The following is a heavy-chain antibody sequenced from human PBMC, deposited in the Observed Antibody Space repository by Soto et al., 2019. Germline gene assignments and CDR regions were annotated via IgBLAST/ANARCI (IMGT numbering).Heavy chain of an antibody. V-gene: IGHV1-2*02. CDR1: GYTFTGYY. J-gene: IGHJ6*02. Sequence: ASVKVSCKASGYTFTGYYIHWVREAPGQGLEWMGWINPQTGGTSYAQKFQGRVTLSRDTSINTAYLELSRLRFDDAAVYFCARERYQVISDGMDVWGQGTTVTVSS. CDR3: ARERYQVISDGMDV. D-gene: IGHD2-2*01. CDR2: INPQTGGT.